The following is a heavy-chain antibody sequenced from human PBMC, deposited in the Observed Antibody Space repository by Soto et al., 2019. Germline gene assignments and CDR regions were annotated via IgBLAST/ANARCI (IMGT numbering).Heavy chain of an antibody. CDR1: GGSFSGIY. Sequence: SETLSLTCAVYGGSFSGIYLSWIRQPPGKGLEWIGEINHSGSTNYNPSLKSRVTRSVDTSKNQFSLKVSSVTAADTAVYYCARMNYYDTSGYPFDYWGQGMMVTVSS. D-gene: IGHD3-22*01. CDR2: INHSGST. CDR3: ARMNYYDTSGYPFDY. J-gene: IGHJ4*02. V-gene: IGHV4-34*01.